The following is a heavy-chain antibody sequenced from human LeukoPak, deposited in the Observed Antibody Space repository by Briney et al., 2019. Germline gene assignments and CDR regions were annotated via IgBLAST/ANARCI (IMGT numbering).Heavy chain of an antibody. V-gene: IGHV4-4*09. D-gene: IGHD6-13*01. Sequence: SETLSLTCTVSGGSISRYYWSWIRQPPGKGREWIGYIYTSGSTNYNPSPKSRVTISVDTSKKPFSLTMSSVTAADTAVYSCATFTADAGKDYYYYSYMDVWGKGTPVTVSS. CDR3: ATFTADAGKDYYYYSYMDV. CDR1: GGSISRYY. J-gene: IGHJ6*03. CDR2: IYTSGST.